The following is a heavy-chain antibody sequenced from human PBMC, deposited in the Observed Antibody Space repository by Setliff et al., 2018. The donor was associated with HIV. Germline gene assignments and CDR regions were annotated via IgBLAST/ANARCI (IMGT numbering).Heavy chain of an antibody. Sequence: SETLSLTCTVSGGSFRSGGYYWSWIRQHPGKGLEWIGYIYYSGSTYYNPSLKSRLTISVDTSKNQFSLKLSSVTAADTAVYYCARRSPGGGYYMDVWGKGTTVTVSS. CDR3: ARRSPGGGYYMDV. J-gene: IGHJ6*03. D-gene: IGHD3-16*01. V-gene: IGHV4-31*03. CDR1: GGSFRSGGYY. CDR2: IYYSGST.